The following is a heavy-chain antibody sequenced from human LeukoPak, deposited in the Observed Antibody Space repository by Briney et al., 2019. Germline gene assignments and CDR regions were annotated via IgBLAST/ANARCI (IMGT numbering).Heavy chain of an antibody. J-gene: IGHJ6*02. CDR3: ARIPFHYYSLDV. Sequence: PSETLSLTCAVSSDSMNSDNWWSWVRQPPGKGLEWIGETFHRGSTNYNPSLKSRITMSLDKSKNQFSLTLSSVTAADTAVYYCARIPFHYYSLDVWGQGATVTVSS. D-gene: IGHD2-21*01. CDR1: SDSMNSDNW. CDR2: TFHRGST. V-gene: IGHV4-4*02.